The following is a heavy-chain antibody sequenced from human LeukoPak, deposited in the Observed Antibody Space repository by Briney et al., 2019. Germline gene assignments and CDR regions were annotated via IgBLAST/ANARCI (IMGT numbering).Heavy chain of an antibody. D-gene: IGHD1-14*01. J-gene: IGHJ5*02. Sequence: ASVKVSCKASGGTFSSYAISWVRQVPGQGLEWMGGIIPIFGTANYAQKFQGRVTITADESTSTAYMELSSLRSEDTAVYYCARRYPGYNWFDPWGQGTLVTVSS. V-gene: IGHV1-69*13. CDR1: GGTFSSYA. CDR2: IIPIFGTA. CDR3: ARRYPGYNWFDP.